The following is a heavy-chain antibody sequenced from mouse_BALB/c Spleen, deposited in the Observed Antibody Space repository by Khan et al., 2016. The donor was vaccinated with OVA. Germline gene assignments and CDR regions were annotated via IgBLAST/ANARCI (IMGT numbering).Heavy chain of an antibody. CDR1: GYTFSSYW. Sequence: VQLQQSGAEQAKPGASVKMSCKTSGYTFSSYWMHWVKQRPGQGLEWIGYINPTSGYTEYNEKFKDKATLSADKYSSTAYMQLTSLISEASAVYYCAIDRIDYWAQGPTLTVSS. J-gene: IGHJ2*01. V-gene: IGHV1-7*01. CDR3: AIDRIDY. CDR2: INPTSGYT.